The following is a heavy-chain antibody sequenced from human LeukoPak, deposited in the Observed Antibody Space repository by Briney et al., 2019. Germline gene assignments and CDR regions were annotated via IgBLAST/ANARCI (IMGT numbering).Heavy chain of an antibody. J-gene: IGHJ4*02. V-gene: IGHV4-34*01. Sequence: SETLSLTCAVYGGSFSGYYWSWIRQPPGKGLEWIGEINHSGSTNYNPSLKSRVTISVDTPKNQFSLKLSSVTAADTAVYYCASCMVRGVILSRGQGTLVTVSS. CDR3: ASCMVRGVILS. CDR1: GGSFSGYY. CDR2: INHSGST. D-gene: IGHD3-10*01.